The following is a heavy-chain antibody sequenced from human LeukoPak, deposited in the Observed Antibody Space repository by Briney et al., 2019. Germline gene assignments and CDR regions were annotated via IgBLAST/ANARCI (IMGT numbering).Heavy chain of an antibody. V-gene: IGHV4-39*07. Sequence: PSETLSLTRTVSGGSISSSSYYWGWIRQPPGKGLEWIGSIYYSGSTYYNPSLKSRVTISVDTSKNQFSLRLNSVTAADTAIYYCARNAGYSDLNYWGQGVLVTVSS. CDR2: IYYSGST. D-gene: IGHD3-22*01. CDR1: GGSISSSSYY. CDR3: ARNAGYSDLNY. J-gene: IGHJ4*02.